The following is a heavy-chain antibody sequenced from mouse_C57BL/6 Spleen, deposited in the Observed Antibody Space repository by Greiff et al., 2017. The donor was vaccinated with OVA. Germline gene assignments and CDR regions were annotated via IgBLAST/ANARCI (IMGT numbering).Heavy chain of an antibody. CDR3: ARWLRGYYFDY. J-gene: IGHJ2*01. V-gene: IGHV1-42*01. Sequence: EVQLQQSGPELVKPGASVKISCKASGYSFTGYYMNWVKQSPEKSLEWIGEINPSTGGTTYNQKFKAKATLTVDKSSSTAYMQLKSLTSEDSAVYYCARWLRGYYFDYWGQGTTLTVSS. CDR1: GYSFTGYY. D-gene: IGHD2-2*01. CDR2: INPSTGGT.